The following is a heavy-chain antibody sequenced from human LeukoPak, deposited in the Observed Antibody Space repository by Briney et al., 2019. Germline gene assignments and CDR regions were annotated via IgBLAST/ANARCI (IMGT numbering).Heavy chain of an antibody. CDR3: ARHWSHSVAQFGRSYWFDP. J-gene: IGHJ5*02. CDR1: GGSISGYY. V-gene: IGHV4-4*07. CDR2: MDTSGHT. D-gene: IGHD2-15*01. Sequence: SETLSLTCVVSGGSISGYYWSWIRQPAGKGLEWIGHMDTSGHTNYNSSLMSRVTMSVDTSKNQFSLRLTSVTAADTAVYYCARHWSHSVAQFGRSYWFDPWGQGTLVTVSS.